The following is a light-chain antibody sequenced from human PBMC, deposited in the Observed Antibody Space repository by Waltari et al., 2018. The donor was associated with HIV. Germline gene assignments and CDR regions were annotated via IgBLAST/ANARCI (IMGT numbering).Light chain of an antibody. CDR2: EVT. J-gene: IGLJ2*01. Sequence: QSALTQPPSASGSPGQSVTISCTGTSSDVGGYNFVSWYQQHPGKAPKLMIFEVTKRHSGVPARFSGSKTGNTAALTVSGLQADDEGDYYCSSYAGGNNLVFGGGTKLTVL. V-gene: IGLV2-8*01. CDR1: SSDVGGYNF. CDR3: SSYAGGNNLV.